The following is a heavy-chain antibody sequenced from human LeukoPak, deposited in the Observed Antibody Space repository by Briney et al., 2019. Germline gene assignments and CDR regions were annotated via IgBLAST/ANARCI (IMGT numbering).Heavy chain of an antibody. CDR2: IKQDGSEK. D-gene: IGHD1-26*01. J-gene: IGHJ4*02. CDR3: ARDGGANSGSYFPGGY. CDR1: GFTFSSYR. V-gene: IGHV3-7*01. Sequence: GGSLRLSCAASGFTFSSYRMSWVRQAPGKGLEWVANIKQDGSEKYYVDSVKGRFTISRDNAKNSLYLQMNSLRAEDTAVYYCARDGGANSGSYFPGGYWGQGTLVTVSS.